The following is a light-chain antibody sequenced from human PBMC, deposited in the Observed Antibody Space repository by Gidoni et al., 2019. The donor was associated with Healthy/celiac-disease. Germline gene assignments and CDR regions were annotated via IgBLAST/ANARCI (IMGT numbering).Light chain of an antibody. CDR2: FDD. Sequence: QSVLTQPPSVSGAPRQRVTISCSGSSSNIGSNAVNWYQQFPGQAPQLLIYFDDLLPSGVSDRFSGSKSGTSASLAISGLQSEDEADYYCATWDDSLNGWVFGGGSKLTVL. V-gene: IGLV1-36*01. J-gene: IGLJ3*02. CDR3: ATWDDSLNGWV. CDR1: SSNIGSNA.